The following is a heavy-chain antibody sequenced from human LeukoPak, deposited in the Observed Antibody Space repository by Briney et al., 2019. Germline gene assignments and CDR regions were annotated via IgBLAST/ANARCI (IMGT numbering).Heavy chain of an antibody. CDR3: AKGARGRWELLLGAFDI. D-gene: IGHD1-26*01. V-gene: IGHV3-23*01. CDR1: GFTFNTFW. Sequence: GGSLRLSCAASGFTFNTFWMNWVRQAPGKGLEWVSAISGSGGSTYYEDSVKGRFTISRDNSKNTLYLQMNSLRAEDTAVYYCAKGARGRWELLLGAFDIWGQGTMVTVSS. J-gene: IGHJ3*02. CDR2: ISGSGGST.